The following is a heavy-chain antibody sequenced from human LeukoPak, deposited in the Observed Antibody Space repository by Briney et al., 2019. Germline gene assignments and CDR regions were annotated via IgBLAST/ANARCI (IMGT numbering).Heavy chain of an antibody. Sequence: GESLKISCKGSGYSFTSYWIGWVRQMPGKGLEWLGIIYPGDSDTRYSPSFQGQVTISADKSINTAYLQWSSLKASDTAMYYCGRRAGAYSHPYDYWGQGTLVIVSS. D-gene: IGHD4/OR15-4a*01. CDR3: GRRAGAYSHPYDY. J-gene: IGHJ4*02. V-gene: IGHV5-51*01. CDR2: IYPGDSDT. CDR1: GYSFTSYW.